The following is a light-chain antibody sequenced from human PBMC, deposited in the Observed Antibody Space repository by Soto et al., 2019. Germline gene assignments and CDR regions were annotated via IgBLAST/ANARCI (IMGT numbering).Light chain of an antibody. Sequence: QSALTQPPSASGSPGQSVTISCTGTSSDVGGYNYVSWYQQYPGKAPKLMIFEVIKRPSGVPDRFSGSKSGHTASLTVSGLQPEDEADYYCSSYAASNKVVSGGGTKLTVL. CDR1: SSDVGGYNY. CDR2: EVI. V-gene: IGLV2-8*01. J-gene: IGLJ2*01. CDR3: SSYAASNKVV.